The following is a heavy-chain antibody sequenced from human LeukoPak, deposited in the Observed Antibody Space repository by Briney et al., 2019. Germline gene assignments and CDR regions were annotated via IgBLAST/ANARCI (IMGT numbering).Heavy chain of an antibody. J-gene: IGHJ4*02. Sequence: ASVKVSCKASGYTFTGYYMHWVRQAPGQGLEWMGWINPNSGGTNYAQKFQGRVTMTRDTSISTAYMELSRLRSDNTAVYYCARNPSTTGTKDHWGQGTLVTVSS. CDR3: ARNPSTTGTKDH. V-gene: IGHV1-2*02. D-gene: IGHD1-1*01. CDR2: INPNSGGT. CDR1: GYTFTGYY.